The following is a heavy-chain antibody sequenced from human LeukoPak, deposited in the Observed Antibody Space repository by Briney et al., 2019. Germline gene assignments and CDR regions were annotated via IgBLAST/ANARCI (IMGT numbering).Heavy chain of an antibody. CDR3: ARDENGYVWGSFRA. D-gene: IGHD3-16*02. CDR1: GGSFSGYY. J-gene: IGHJ5*02. V-gene: IGHV4-34*01. Sequence: SETLSLTCAVYGGSFSGYYWSWIRQPPGKGLEWIGEINHSGSTNYNPSLKSRVTISVDTSKNHFSLKLSSVTAADTAVYYCARDENGYVWGSFRAWGQGTLVTVSS. CDR2: INHSGST.